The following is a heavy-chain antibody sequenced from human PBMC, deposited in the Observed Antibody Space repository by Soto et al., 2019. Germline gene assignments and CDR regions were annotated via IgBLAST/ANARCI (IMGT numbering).Heavy chain of an antibody. CDR1: GGTFSSYA. J-gene: IGHJ4*02. CDR3: ARVGRGISCADDFDY. Sequence: ASVKVSCKASGGTFSSYASSWVRQAPGQGLEWMGGIIPIFGTANYAQKFQGRVTITADESTSTAYMELSSLRSEDTAVYYCARVGRGISCADDFDYAGQGTLVRVSS. CDR2: IIPIFGTA. V-gene: IGHV1-69*13. D-gene: IGHD3-10*01.